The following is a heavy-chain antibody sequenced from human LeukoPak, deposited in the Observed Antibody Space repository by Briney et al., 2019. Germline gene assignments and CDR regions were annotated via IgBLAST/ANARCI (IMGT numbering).Heavy chain of an antibody. CDR1: GFTFSSYS. CDR3: ASLEYSSAYFDS. V-gene: IGHV3-21*01. J-gene: IGHJ4*02. CDR2: ISSGGGYI. D-gene: IGHD6-6*01. Sequence: PGGSLRLSCAASGFTFSSYSMHWVRQPPGKGLEWVSSISSGGGYIYYADSVKGRFTISRDNAENSLSLQMNSLRAEDTAVYYYASLEYSSAYFDSWGQGALVTVSS.